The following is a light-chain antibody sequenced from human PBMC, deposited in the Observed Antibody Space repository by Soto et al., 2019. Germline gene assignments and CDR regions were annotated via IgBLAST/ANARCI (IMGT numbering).Light chain of an antibody. Sequence: EIVLTQSPATLSLSPGERATLSCRASQSVSRHLAWYQQKPGQAPRLLIYGTSSRATGIPDRFSGSGPGTDFTLTISRLEPEDFAVYYCQQSDTFGQGTRLEIK. J-gene: IGKJ5*01. CDR2: GTS. CDR1: QSVSRH. CDR3: QQSDT. V-gene: IGKV3-20*01.